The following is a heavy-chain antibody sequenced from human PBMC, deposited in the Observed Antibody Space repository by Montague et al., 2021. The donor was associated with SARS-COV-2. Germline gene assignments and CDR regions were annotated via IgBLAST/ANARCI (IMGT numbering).Heavy chain of an antibody. J-gene: IGHJ3*02. V-gene: IGHV4-61*05. CDR1: GGSISSSSYY. CDR3: ARQIPLRTRIVVVTALGGGAFDI. D-gene: IGHD2-21*02. Sequence: SETLSLTCTVSGGSISSSSYYWGWIRQPPGKGLEWIGYIYYSGITNYNPSLKSRVTISIDTSKNQFSLKLNSVTAADTAVYYCARQIPLRTRIVVVTALGGGAFDIWGQGTMVTVSS. CDR2: IYYSGIT.